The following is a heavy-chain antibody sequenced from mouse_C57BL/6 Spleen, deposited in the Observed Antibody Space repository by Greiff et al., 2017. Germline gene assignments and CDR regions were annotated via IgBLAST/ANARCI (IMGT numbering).Heavy chain of an antibody. V-gene: IGHV1-15*01. CDR1: GYTFTDYE. CDR2: IDPETGGT. CDR3: TRRIPDYYGSSYGYFDV. Sequence: VQLQQSGAELVRPGASVTLSCKASGYTFTDYEMHWVKQTPVHGLEWIGAIDPETGGTAYNQKFKGKAILTADKSSSTAYMELRSLTSEDSAVYYCTRRIPDYYGSSYGYFDVWGTGTTVTVSS. D-gene: IGHD1-1*01. J-gene: IGHJ1*03.